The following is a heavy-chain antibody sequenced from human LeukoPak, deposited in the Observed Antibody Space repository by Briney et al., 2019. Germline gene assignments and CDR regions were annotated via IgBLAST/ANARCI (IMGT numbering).Heavy chain of an antibody. CDR3: ASHRRSHGSEY. D-gene: IGHD3-10*01. J-gene: IGHJ4*02. Sequence: SETLSLTCTVSGLSFEHYFWSWIRQPPGKGLELVGYVYYSGSTDYSPSLESRLTISADTSKNQFSLKLRSVTAADTAVYYCASHRRSHGSEYWGQGTLVTVSS. V-gene: IGHV4-59*08. CDR2: VYYSGST. CDR1: GLSFEHYF.